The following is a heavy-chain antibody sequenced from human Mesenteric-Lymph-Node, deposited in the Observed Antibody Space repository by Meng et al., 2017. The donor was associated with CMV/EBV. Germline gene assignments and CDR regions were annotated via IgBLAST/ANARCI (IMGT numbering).Heavy chain of an antibody. V-gene: IGHV4-30-4*02. CDR2: IYYSGST. D-gene: IGHD4-11*01. J-gene: IGHJ6*02. Sequence: SETLSLTCTVSGGSVSSGDYFWSWIRQPPGKGLEWIAYIYYSGSTYYNPSLKSRLTLSVDMSKNQFSLKLSSVTAADTAVYYCARDKVTTVRGGYYYGMDVWGQGTTVTVSS. CDR1: GGSVSSGDYF. CDR3: ARDKVTTVRGGYYYGMDV.